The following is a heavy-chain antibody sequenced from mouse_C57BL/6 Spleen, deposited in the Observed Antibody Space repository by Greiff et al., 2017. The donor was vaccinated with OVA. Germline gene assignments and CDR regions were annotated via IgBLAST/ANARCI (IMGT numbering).Heavy chain of an antibody. D-gene: IGHD2-3*01. CDR2: IYPGSGDT. CDR3: ARYRYDGYYDYFDG. CDR1: GYTFTDYY. J-gene: IGHJ2*01. V-gene: IGHV1-76*01. Sequence: QVQLQQSGAELVRPGASVKLSCKASGYTFTDYYINWVKQRPGQGLEWIARIYPGSGDTNYNEKFKGKATLTAEKSSSTAYMQLSSLTSEDSAVYFCARYRYDGYYDYFDGWGQGTTLTVAS.